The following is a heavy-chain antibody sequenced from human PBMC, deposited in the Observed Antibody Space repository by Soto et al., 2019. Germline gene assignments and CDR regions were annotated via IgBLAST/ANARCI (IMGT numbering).Heavy chain of an antibody. CDR2: IKKDESETT. D-gene: IGHD6-13*01. Sequence: PGGSLRLSCAASGFTFSTYWMSWVRQAPGKGLEWVANIKKDESETTDYAASVKGRFTISRDDSKSIAYLQMNSLKTEDTAIYYCTRGFYSNTSYPRFDFWGQGTLVTVSS. CDR3: TRGFYSNTSYPRFDF. CDR1: GFTFSTYW. J-gene: IGHJ4*02. V-gene: IGHV3-49*04.